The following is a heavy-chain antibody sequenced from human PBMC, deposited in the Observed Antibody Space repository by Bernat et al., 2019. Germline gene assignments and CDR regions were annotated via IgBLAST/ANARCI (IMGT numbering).Heavy chain of an antibody. V-gene: IGHV3-73*01. CDR2: IRSRTNNYAT. D-gene: IGHD1-26*01. CDR3: TAEVGAPSNNWFDP. CDR1: GGVCGGSS. Sequence: GGGGGGGGGAGGWVGGACAAAGGVCGGSSIRWVRRASGKGLEGVGRIRSRTNNYATTYAASVKGRFTISRDDSKHTAYLQMIRLKTEDTALYYCTAEVGAPSNNWFDPWGQGTLVTVSS. J-gene: IGHJ5*02.